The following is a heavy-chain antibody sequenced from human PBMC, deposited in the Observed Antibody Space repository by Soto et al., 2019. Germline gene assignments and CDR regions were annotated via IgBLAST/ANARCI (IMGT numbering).Heavy chain of an antibody. CDR3: AKGHCRLLRRWYGLDV. Sequence: GGSLRLSCAASGFTFSNYVMHWVRQAPGKGLEWVAVISYDGTNKYYADSVRGRFTISRDNSKNTLFLQMNSLRPEDTAVYYCAKGHCRLLRRWYGLDVWGEGIQVIVS. CDR2: ISYDGTNK. J-gene: IGHJ6*02. V-gene: IGHV3-30*18. D-gene: IGHD6-13*01. CDR1: GFTFSNYV.